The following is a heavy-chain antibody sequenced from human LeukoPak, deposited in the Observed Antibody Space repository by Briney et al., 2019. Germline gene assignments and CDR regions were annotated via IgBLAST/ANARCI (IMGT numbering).Heavy chain of an antibody. Sequence: ASVKVSCKASGYTFTTYGISWVRQAPGQGLEWMGWINSYNGNTNYAQKFQGRVTMTTDTSTSTAYMGLRSLRSDDTAVYYCARVGGGSSGYYQDAFDIWGQGTMVTVSS. CDR3: ARVGGGSSGYYQDAFDI. D-gene: IGHD3-22*01. CDR1: GYTFTTYG. CDR2: INSYNGNT. J-gene: IGHJ3*02. V-gene: IGHV1-18*01.